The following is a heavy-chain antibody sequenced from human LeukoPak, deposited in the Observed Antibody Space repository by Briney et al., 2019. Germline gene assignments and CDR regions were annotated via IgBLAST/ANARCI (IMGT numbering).Heavy chain of an antibody. Sequence: TSETLSLTCDVYGGSFSGFYWSWIRQPPGKGLEWIGEINHSGSTNYNPSLKSRVTISVDTSKNQFSLKLSSVTAADTAVYYCALATEAFDIWGQGTVVTVSS. CDR3: ALATEAFDI. J-gene: IGHJ3*02. V-gene: IGHV4-34*01. CDR1: GGSFSGFY. CDR2: INHSGST.